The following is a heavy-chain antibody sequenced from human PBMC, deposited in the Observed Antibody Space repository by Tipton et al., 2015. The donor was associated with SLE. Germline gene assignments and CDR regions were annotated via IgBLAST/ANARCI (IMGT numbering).Heavy chain of an antibody. Sequence: TLSLTCTVYGGSLSGYWWTWIRQPPGKGLEWIGEIHHGGSTYYNPSLKSRVTLSVDTSKNQFSLNLRSVTAADTAVYYCAKGQYKRDYWGQGTLVTVSS. CDR3: AKGQYKRDY. V-gene: IGHV4-34*01. D-gene: IGHD1-1*01. J-gene: IGHJ4*02. CDR2: IHHGGST. CDR1: GGSLSGYW.